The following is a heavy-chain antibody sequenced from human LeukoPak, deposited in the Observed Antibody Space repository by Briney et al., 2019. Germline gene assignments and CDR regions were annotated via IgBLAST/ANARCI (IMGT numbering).Heavy chain of an antibody. J-gene: IGHJ4*02. Sequence: PGGSLRLSCTATGLTRSGMAWVRQAPGKGLEWVSVVGSGGETKYYADPVKGRFLISRDDSRNTVYLQMTKLKVEDSGVYYCAAFRGVIIDAAFIAWGQGTAVTVAS. D-gene: IGHD3-10*01. V-gene: IGHV3-23*01. CDR3: AAFRGVIIDAAFIA. CDR1: GLTRSG. CDR2: VGSGGETK.